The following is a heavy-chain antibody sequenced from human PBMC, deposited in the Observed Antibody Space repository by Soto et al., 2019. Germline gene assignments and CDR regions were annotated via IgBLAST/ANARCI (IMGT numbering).Heavy chain of an antibody. CDR3: TRHQSGTGDAFDI. Sequence: PGGSLRLSCAASGFTFSGSTMHWVRQASGKGLEWVGRIRSKANSYATAYAASVKGRFTISRDDSKNTAYLQMNSLKTEDTAVYYCTRHQSGTGDAFDIWGQGTMVTVSS. CDR1: GFTFSGST. D-gene: IGHD3-10*01. J-gene: IGHJ3*02. V-gene: IGHV3-73*01. CDR2: IRSKANSYAT.